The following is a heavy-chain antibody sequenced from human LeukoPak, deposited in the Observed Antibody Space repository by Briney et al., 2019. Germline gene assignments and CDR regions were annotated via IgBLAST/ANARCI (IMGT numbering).Heavy chain of an antibody. Sequence: ASVKVSCKASGGTFSSYAISWVRQAPGQGLERMGGIIPIFGTANYAQKFQGRVTITADKSTSTAYMELSSLRSEDTAVYYCARSSVVTAMVHLDYWGQGTLVTVSS. V-gene: IGHV1-69*06. CDR3: ARSSVVTAMVHLDY. D-gene: IGHD2-21*02. CDR2: IIPIFGTA. CDR1: GGTFSSYA. J-gene: IGHJ4*02.